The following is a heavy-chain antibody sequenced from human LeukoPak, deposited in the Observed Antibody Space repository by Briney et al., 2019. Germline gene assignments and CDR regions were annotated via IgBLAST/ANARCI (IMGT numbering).Heavy chain of an antibody. Sequence: GGSLRLSCAASGFTVSSNYMSWVRQAPGKGLEWVSVSYSGGSTYYADSVKGRFTISRDNSKNTLYLQMNSLRAEDTAVYYCARGGLASPLWYYYGMDVWGQGTTVTVSS. V-gene: IGHV3-53*01. CDR2: SYSGGST. CDR3: ARGGLASPLWYYYGMDV. D-gene: IGHD5-12*01. CDR1: GFTVSSNY. J-gene: IGHJ6*02.